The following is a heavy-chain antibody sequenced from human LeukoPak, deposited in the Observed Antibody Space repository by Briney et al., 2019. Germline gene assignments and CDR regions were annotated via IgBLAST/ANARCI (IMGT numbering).Heavy chain of an antibody. Sequence: PSETLSLTCDVSGDSISSGTWWSWVRQPPGQGLEWIGEVFHTGSTKCNPSLKSRVTMSVDKSTNQYSLKLTSVTAADTAVYYCASSNAYNWFDPWGQGTLVTVSS. CDR3: ASSNAYNWFDP. CDR2: VFHTGST. J-gene: IGHJ5*02. V-gene: IGHV4-4*02. CDR1: GDSISSGTW.